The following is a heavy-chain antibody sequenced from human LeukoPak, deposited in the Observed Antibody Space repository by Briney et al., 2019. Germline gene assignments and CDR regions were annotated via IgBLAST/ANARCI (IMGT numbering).Heavy chain of an antibody. Sequence: HPGRSLRLSCAASGFTFSSYAMHWVRQAPGKGLEWVAVISYDGSNKYYADSVKGRFTISRDNSKNTLYLQMNSLRAEDTAVYYCSKNPNRSGWYQDYWGQGTLVTVSS. CDR2: ISYDGSNK. CDR1: GFTFSSYA. V-gene: IGHV3-30*04. CDR3: SKNPNRSGWYQDY. D-gene: IGHD6-19*01. J-gene: IGHJ4*02.